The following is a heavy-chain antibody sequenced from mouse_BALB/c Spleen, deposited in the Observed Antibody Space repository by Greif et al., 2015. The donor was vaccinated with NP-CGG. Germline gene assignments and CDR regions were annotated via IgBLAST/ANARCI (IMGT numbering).Heavy chain of an antibody. V-gene: IGHV1S81*02. D-gene: IGHD1-2*01. CDR3: TRRERLHWYFDV. CDR1: GYTFTSYY. J-gene: IGHJ1*01. Sequence: VQLVESGAELVKPGASVKLSCKASGYTFTSYYMYWVKQRPGQGLEWIGEINPSNGGTNFNEKFKSKATLTVDKSPSTAYMQLSSLTSEDSAVYYCTRRERLHWYFDVWGAGTTVTVSS. CDR2: INPSNGGT.